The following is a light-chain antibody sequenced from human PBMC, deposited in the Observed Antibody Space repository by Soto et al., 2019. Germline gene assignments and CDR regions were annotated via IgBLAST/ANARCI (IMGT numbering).Light chain of an antibody. J-gene: IGLJ1*01. CDR1: SSDVGGYNY. V-gene: IGLV2-14*01. CDR3: SSYTSSSTPSYV. Sequence: QSALTEPASVSGSPGQSITISCTGTSSDVGGYNYVSWYQQHPGKAPKLMIYDVSNRPSGVSNRFSGSKSCNTASLTISGLQAEYEADYYCSSYTSSSTPSYVFVTGTKLTVL. CDR2: DVS.